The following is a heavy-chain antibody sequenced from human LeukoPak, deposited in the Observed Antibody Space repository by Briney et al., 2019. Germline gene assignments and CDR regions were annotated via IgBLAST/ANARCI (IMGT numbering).Heavy chain of an antibody. CDR1: GGSISSSNW. CDR2: IYHTGST. D-gene: IGHD6-19*01. J-gene: IGHJ4*02. Sequence: PSGTLSLTCAVSGGSISSSNWWSWVRQPPGKELEWIGEIYHTGSTNSNPSLKSRVTISVDKSKNQFSLKLSSVTAADTAVCYCARVDGRAVAGPLGLDYWGQGTLVTVSS. CDR3: ARVDGRAVAGPLGLDY. V-gene: IGHV4-4*02.